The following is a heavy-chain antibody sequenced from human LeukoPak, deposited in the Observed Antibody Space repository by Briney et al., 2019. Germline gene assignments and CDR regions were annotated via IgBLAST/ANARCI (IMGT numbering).Heavy chain of an antibody. CDR1: GYTFTGYY. CDR2: MNPNSGNT. J-gene: IGHJ5*02. V-gene: IGHV1-8*02. CDR3: ARDTSSSWYGVWFDP. D-gene: IGHD6-13*01. Sequence: ASVKVSCKASGYTFTGYYMHWVRQAPGQGLEWMGWMNPNSGNTGYAQKFQGRVTMTRNTSISTAYMELSSLRSEDTAVYYCARDTSSSWYGVWFDPWGQGTLVTVSS.